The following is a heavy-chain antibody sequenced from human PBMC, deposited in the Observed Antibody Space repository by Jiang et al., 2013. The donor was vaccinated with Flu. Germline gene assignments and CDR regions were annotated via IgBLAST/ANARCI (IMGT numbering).Heavy chain of an antibody. Sequence: RLSCAASGFTFSSYGMNWVRQAPGKGLEWVSSISSSSSYIYYADSVKGRFTISRDNAKNSLYLQMNSLRAEDTAVYYCARDPTITIFGVVKPTDFDYWGQGTLVTVSS. CDR1: GFTFSSYG. V-gene: IGHV3-21*01. J-gene: IGHJ4*02. CDR3: ARDPTITIFGVVKPTDFDY. CDR2: ISSSSSYI. D-gene: IGHD3-3*01.